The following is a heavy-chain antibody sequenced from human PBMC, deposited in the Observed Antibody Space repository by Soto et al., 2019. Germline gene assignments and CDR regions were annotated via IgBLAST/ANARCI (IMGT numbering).Heavy chain of an antibody. CDR2: IASTSWNI. J-gene: IGHJ2*01. CDR1: GFTFSGYS. Sequence: EVQLVESGGGLVQPGLSLRLSCAASGFTFSGYSMNWVRQAPGKGLEWVSYIASTSWNIYYADTVKGRFTISRDNAKNSLYLQMNSLRDEDTAVYYCARGPSAAAPLSDWYFDLWGRGTLVTVSS. D-gene: IGHD2-2*01. CDR3: ARGPSAAAPLSDWYFDL. V-gene: IGHV3-48*02.